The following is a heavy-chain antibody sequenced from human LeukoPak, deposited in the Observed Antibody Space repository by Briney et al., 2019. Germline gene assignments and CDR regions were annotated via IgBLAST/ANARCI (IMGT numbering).Heavy chain of an antibody. CDR1: GYXFTGYY. CDR2: INPNSGVT. CDR3: ARLSSSWDDC. J-gene: IGHJ4*02. D-gene: IGHD6-13*01. Sequence: GASVKVSCKASGYXFTGYYIHWVRQAPGQGLEWMGWINPNSGVTNYAQKFQGRVTMTRDTSISTVYMELSRLTSDDTAMYYCARLSSSWDDCWGQGTLVTVSS. V-gene: IGHV1-2*02.